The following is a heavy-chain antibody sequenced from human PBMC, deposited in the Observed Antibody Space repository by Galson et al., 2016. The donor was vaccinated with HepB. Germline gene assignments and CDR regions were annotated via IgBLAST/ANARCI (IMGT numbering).Heavy chain of an antibody. J-gene: IGHJ4*02. CDR3: ARDQTDYGDYAAY. CDR2: ISAYSGDT. Sequence: SVKVSCKASGYTFTDYGFSWVRQAPGQGPKWMGWISAYSGDTNYAPNFEGRVTISRNTSTTTTYLEVRSLRSDDTAIYYCARDQTDYGDYAAYGGQGTLVTVSA. CDR1: GYTFTDYG. D-gene: IGHD4-17*01. V-gene: IGHV1-18*04.